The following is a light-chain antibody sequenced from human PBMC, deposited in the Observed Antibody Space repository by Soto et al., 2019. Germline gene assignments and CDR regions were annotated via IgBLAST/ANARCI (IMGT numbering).Light chain of an antibody. CDR1: SSNVGASNY. Sequence: QSALTQPPSASGSPGQSVTISCTGTSSNVGASNYVTWYQQHPGKAPKLMIYEVSKRPSGVPHRFSGSKSGNTASLTVSGLQADDEADYYCSSYAGSNHFVFGTGTKVTVL. J-gene: IGLJ1*01. CDR3: SSYAGSNHFV. CDR2: EVS. V-gene: IGLV2-8*01.